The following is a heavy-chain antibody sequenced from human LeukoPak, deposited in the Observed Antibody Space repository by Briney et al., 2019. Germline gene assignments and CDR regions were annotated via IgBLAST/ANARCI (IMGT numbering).Heavy chain of an antibody. J-gene: IGHJ6*03. D-gene: IGHD4-11*01. CDR3: AKEMTTEITYMDV. CDR2: ISSSSSYI. V-gene: IGHV3-21*01. Sequence: PGGSLRLSCAASGFTFSSYSMNWVRQAPGQGLEWVSSISSSSSYIYYADSVKGRFTISRDNAKNSLYLQMNSLRAEDTAVYYCAKEMTTEITYMDVWGKGTTVTVSS. CDR1: GFTFSSYS.